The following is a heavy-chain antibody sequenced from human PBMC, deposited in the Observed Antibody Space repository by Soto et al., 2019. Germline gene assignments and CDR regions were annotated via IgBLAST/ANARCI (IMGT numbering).Heavy chain of an antibody. CDR3: PKVAYDRSDYYQYDFDY. CDR2: ISFDGSNK. V-gene: IGHV3-30*18. D-gene: IGHD3-22*01. J-gene: IGHJ4*02. Sequence: QVQLVESGGGVVQPGRSLRLSCAASGFTFSNYGMHWVRQAPGKGLEWVAIISFDGSNKYYADSVKGRFTVSRDNSKNALHLQMNSLRAVDTAVYYCPKVAYDRSDYYQYDFDYGGQGTLVTVSS. CDR1: GFTFSNYG.